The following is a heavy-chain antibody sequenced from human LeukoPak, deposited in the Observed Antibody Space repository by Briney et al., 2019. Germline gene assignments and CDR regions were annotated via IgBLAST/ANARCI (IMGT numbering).Heavy chain of an antibody. Sequence: QPGRSLRLSCAASGFTFSSYGMHWVRQAPGKGLEWVAVISYDGSNKYYADSVKGRFTISRDNSKNTLYLQMNSLRAEDTAVYYCAKARTGESDYWGQGTLVTVSS. CDR1: GFTFSSYG. CDR2: ISYDGSNK. CDR3: AKARTGESDY. V-gene: IGHV3-30*18. J-gene: IGHJ4*02. D-gene: IGHD7-27*01.